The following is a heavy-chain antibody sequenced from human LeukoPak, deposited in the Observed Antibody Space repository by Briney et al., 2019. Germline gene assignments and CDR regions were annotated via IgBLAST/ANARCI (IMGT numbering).Heavy chain of an antibody. D-gene: IGHD3-9*01. CDR2: ISSSSSYI. CDR1: GFTFSSYS. Sequence: GGSLRLSCAASGFTFSSYSMNWVRQAPGKGLEWVSSISSSSSYIYYADSVKGRFTISRDNAKNSLYLQMNRLRAEDTAVYYCARGRGILTRFDPWGQGTLVTVSS. V-gene: IGHV3-21*01. J-gene: IGHJ5*02. CDR3: ARGRGILTRFDP.